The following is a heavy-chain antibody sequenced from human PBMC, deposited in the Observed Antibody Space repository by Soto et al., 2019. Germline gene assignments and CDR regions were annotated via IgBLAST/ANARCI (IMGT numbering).Heavy chain of an antibody. Sequence: SETLSLTCTVSGVSINEYYWSWIQQSPGKGLEWIGYVYHSGSTNYNPSLKSRVTMSLDTSKNQFSLKLRSVTAADTAVYYCARHGADTSSWLNYFDYWGQGTLVPVSS. D-gene: IGHD6-13*01. CDR2: VYHSGST. CDR3: ARHGADTSSWLNYFDY. V-gene: IGHV4-59*08. J-gene: IGHJ4*02. CDR1: GVSINEYY.